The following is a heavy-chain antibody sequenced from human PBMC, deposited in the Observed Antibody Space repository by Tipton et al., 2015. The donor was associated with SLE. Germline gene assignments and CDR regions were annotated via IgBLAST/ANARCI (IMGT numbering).Heavy chain of an antibody. CDR3: AKDRFGIAVAGDAFDI. J-gene: IGHJ3*02. V-gene: IGHV3-30*02. CDR2: IRYDGSNK. Sequence: GSLRLSCAASGFTFSSYGMHWVRQAPGKGLEWVAFIRYDGSNKYYADSVKGRFTISRDNSKNTLYLQMNSLRAEDTAVYYCAKDRFGIAVAGDAFDIWGQGTMVTVSS. D-gene: IGHD6-19*01. CDR1: GFTFSSYG.